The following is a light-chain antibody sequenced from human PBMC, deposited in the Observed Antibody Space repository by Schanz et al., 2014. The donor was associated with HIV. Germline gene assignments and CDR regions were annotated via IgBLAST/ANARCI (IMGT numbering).Light chain of an antibody. V-gene: IGLV2-8*01. CDR3: ATWDVSLNGPV. J-gene: IGLJ2*01. CDR2: EVT. Sequence: QSALTQPPSASGSPGQSVTISCTGTSSDVGGYNHVSWYQQHPGKAPKLMIYEVTKRPSGVPDRFSGSKSGNTASLAISGLQSDDEADYYCATWDVSLNGPVFGGGTKLTVL. CDR1: SSDVGGYNH.